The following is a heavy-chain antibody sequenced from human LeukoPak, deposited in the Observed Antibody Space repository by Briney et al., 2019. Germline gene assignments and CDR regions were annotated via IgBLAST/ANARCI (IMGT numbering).Heavy chain of an antibody. J-gene: IGHJ4*02. CDR1: GFTFSSYA. Sequence: PGGSLRLSCAASGFTFSSYAMHWVRQAPGKGLEWVAVISYDGSNKYYADSVKGRFTISRDNSKNTLYLQMNSLRAEDTAVYYCAKAHRVCGYCSSTSCCNLIDYWGQGTLVTVSS. D-gene: IGHD2-2*03. CDR3: AKAHRVCGYCSSTSCCNLIDY. CDR2: ISYDGSNK. V-gene: IGHV3-30-3*01.